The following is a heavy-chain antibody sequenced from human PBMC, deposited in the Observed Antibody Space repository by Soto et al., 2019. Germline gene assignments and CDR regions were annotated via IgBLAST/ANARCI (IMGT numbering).Heavy chain of an antibody. CDR2: INPSGGST. CDR1: GYTFTSYY. J-gene: IGHJ6*02. Sequence: QVQLVQSGAEVKKPGASVKVSCKASGYTFTSYYMHWVRQAPGQGLEWMGIINPSGGSTSYAQKFQGRVTMTRDTSTSTVKMELSSLRSEYTAVYYCARGPDYYGAGLGMDVWGQGTTVTVSS. D-gene: IGHD3-10*01. V-gene: IGHV1-46*01. CDR3: ARGPDYYGAGLGMDV.